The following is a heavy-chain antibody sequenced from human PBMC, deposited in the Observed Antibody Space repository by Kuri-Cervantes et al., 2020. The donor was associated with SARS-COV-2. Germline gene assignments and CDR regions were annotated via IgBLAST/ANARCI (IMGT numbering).Heavy chain of an antibody. CDR1: GFTFSSYS. J-gene: IGHJ4*02. CDR2: ISSSGSTI. CDR3: ARVVIPAALDY. V-gene: IGHV3-48*04. D-gene: IGHD2-2*01. Sequence: GESLKISCAASGFTFSSYSMNWVRQAPGKGLEWVSNISSSGSTIYYADSVKGRFTISRDNAKNSLYLQMNSLRAEDTAVYYCARVVIPAALDYWGQGTLVTVSS.